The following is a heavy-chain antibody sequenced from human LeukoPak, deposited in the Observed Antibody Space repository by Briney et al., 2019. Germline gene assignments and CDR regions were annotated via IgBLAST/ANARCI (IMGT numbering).Heavy chain of an antibody. J-gene: IGHJ4*02. CDR2: INTNTGNP. D-gene: IGHD4-17*01. V-gene: IGHV7-4-1*02. CDR3: AREGDPGSTGPRYGDPLIDY. Sequence: ASVKVSCTASGYIFTSYAMNWVRQAPGQGLEWMGWINTNTGNPTYAQGFTGRFVFSLDTSVSTAYLQISSLKAEDTAVCYCAREGDPGSTGPRYGDPLIDYWGQGTLVTVSS. CDR1: GYIFTSYA.